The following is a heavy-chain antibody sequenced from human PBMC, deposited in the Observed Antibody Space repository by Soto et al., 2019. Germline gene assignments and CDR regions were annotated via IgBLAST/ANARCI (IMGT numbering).Heavy chain of an antibody. CDR2: IYYSGTT. CDR1: GGSISSEGYY. CDR3: AGGGGYSYGPYYFDY. V-gene: IGHV4-31*03. Sequence: QVPLQESGPGLVKPSQTLSLTCTVSGGSISSEGYYWSWFRQLPGKGLEWIGDIYYSGTTYHNPSLRSRLTISGDAAKNQFPLKVSSVTAADTALYYCAGGGGYSYGPYYFDYWGQGTLVTVSS. D-gene: IGHD5-18*01. J-gene: IGHJ4*02.